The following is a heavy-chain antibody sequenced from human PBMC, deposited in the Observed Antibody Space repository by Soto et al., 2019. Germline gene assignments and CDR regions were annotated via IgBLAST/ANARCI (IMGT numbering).Heavy chain of an antibody. CDR1: GGTFSSYA. CDR3: ARERGYSYGTGGAFDI. Sequence: SVKVSCKASGGTFSSYAISWVRQAPGQGLEWMGGIIPIFGTANYAQKFQGRVTITADKSTSTAYMELSSLRSEDTAVYYCARERGYSYGTGGAFDIWGQGTMVTASS. CDR2: IIPIFGTA. J-gene: IGHJ3*02. V-gene: IGHV1-69*06. D-gene: IGHD5-18*01.